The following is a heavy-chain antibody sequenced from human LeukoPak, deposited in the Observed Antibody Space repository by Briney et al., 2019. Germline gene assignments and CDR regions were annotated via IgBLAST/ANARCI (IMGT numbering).Heavy chain of an antibody. J-gene: IGHJ3*02. D-gene: IGHD4-23*01. V-gene: IGHV3-33*01. CDR3: ARGNSDAFDI. CDR1: EFTFTTYG. Sequence: GGSLRLSCAASEFTFTTYGMHWVRQAPGKGLEWVAFIYYDGSNIYYAASVKGRFTVSRDNSKNTLYLQLNSLTAEDTAVYYCARGNSDAFDIWGQGTMVTVSS. CDR2: IYYDGSNI.